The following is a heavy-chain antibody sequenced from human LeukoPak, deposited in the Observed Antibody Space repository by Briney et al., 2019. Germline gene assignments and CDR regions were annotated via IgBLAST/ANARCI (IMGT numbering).Heavy chain of an antibody. Sequence: PGGSLRLSCKVSGFTVSSNYMSWVRQAPGKGLEWVSNIHSVGDTFYADSVKGRFTISRDNSNNMVYLQMNSLTVEDTAVYYCARQGTGLDYWGQGTLVTVSS. V-gene: IGHV3-53*01. CDR3: ARQGTGLDY. J-gene: IGHJ4*02. CDR2: IHSVGDT. D-gene: IGHD1-1*01. CDR1: GFTVSSNY.